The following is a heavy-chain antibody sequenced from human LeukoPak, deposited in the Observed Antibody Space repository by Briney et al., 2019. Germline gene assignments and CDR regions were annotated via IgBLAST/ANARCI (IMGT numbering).Heavy chain of an antibody. CDR2: ISYDGSNK. Sequence: SGGSLRLSCAASGFTFSSYAMHWVRQAPGKGLKWVAVISYDGSNKYYADSVKGRFTISRDNSKNTLYLQMNSLRAEDTAVYYCAPLDTAIVADLDYWGQGTLVTVSS. V-gene: IGHV3-30-3*01. J-gene: IGHJ4*02. D-gene: IGHD5-18*01. CDR3: APLDTAIVADLDY. CDR1: GFTFSSYA.